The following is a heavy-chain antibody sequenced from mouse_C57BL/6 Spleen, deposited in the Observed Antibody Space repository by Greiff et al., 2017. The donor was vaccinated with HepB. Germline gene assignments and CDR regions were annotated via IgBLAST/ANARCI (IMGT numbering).Heavy chain of an antibody. CDR1: GYTFTSYT. D-gene: IGHD2-3*01. CDR3: ARSIRTDGHWYFDV. Sequence: QVQLQQSGAELARPGASVKMSCKASGYTFTSYTMHWVKQRPGQGLEWIGYINPSSGYTKYNQKFKDKATLTADKSSSTAYMQLSSLTSEDSAVYYCARSIRTDGHWYFDVWGTGTTVTVSS. V-gene: IGHV1-4*01. J-gene: IGHJ1*03. CDR2: INPSSGYT.